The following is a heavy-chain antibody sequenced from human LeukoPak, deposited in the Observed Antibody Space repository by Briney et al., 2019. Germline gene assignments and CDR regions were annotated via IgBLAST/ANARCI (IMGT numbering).Heavy chain of an antibody. CDR1: GGTFSSYT. V-gene: IGHV1-69*02. J-gene: IGHJ5*02. CDR3: ARALYYYDSSGYLTWFDA. D-gene: IGHD3-22*01. CDR2: IIPILGIA. Sequence: SVKVSCKASGGTFSSYTISWVRQAPGQGLEWMGRIIPILGIAHYAQKFQGRVTITADKSTSTAYMELSSLRSEDTAVYYCARALYYYDSSGYLTWFDAWGQGTLVTVSS.